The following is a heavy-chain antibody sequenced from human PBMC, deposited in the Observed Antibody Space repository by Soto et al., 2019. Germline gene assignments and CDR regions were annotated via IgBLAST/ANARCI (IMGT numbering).Heavy chain of an antibody. D-gene: IGHD5-12*01. J-gene: IGHJ6*02. V-gene: IGHV3-30*18. CDR2: TSHDGTSK. CDR1: GFTFSRYG. Sequence: GGSLRLSCATSGFTFSRYGIHWVRQAPGKGLEWVAVTSHDGTSKYYTDSVKGRFIISRDNSKNTLYLEMNSLRAEDTAVYYCAKETVATIRPTRIYYYYGLDVWGQGTTVTVSS. CDR3: AKETVATIRPTRIYYYYGLDV.